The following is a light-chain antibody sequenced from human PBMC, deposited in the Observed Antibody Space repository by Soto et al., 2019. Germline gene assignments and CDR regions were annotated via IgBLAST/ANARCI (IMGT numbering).Light chain of an antibody. V-gene: IGKV1-5*03. Sequence: DIQMTQSPSTLSASVGDRVTITCRASQSISSWLAWYQQKPGKAPKLLIYKASSLESGVPSRFSGSGSGTEFTLTISSLQPDDFATYYFQQYNSYSWTFVQGTKV. CDR1: QSISSW. CDR2: KAS. J-gene: IGKJ1*01. CDR3: QQYNSYSWT.